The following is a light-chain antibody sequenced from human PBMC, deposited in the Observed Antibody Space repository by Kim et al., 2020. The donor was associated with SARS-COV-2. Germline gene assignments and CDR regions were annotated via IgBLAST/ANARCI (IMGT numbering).Light chain of an antibody. Sequence: SLSTGESAPLPCRASQRVSSYLAWYQQKPGQGPRHLIYDASNRATGIPARFSGSGSGTDFTLTISSLEPEDFAVYYCQQRSNWPTFGQGTKLEI. J-gene: IGKJ2*01. V-gene: IGKV3-11*01. CDR3: QQRSNWPT. CDR2: DAS. CDR1: QRVSSY.